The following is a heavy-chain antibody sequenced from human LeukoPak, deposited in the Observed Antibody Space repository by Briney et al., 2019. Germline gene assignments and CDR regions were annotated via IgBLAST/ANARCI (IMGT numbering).Heavy chain of an antibody. CDR3: ARVEYDGIAAAGSLDY. D-gene: IGHD6-13*01. CDR2: IIPILGIA. CDR1: GGTFSSYA. V-gene: IGHV1-69*04. Sequence: SVKVSCKASGGTFSSYAISWVRQAPGQGLEWMGRIIPILGIANYAQKFQGRVTITADKSTSTAYMELSSLRSEDTAVYYCARVEYDGIAAAGSLDYWGQGTLVTVSS. J-gene: IGHJ4*02.